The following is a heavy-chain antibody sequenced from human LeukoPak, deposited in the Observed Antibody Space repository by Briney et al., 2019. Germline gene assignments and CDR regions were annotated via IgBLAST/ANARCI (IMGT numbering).Heavy chain of an antibody. Sequence: ASVKVSCKASGYTFTGYYMHWVRQAPGQGLEWMGWINPNSGGTNYAQKFQGRVTMTRDTSISTAYMELSRLRSDDTAVYYSAREWSDVEMATIKAFDIWGQGTMVTVSS. CDR3: AREWSDVEMATIKAFDI. V-gene: IGHV1-2*02. J-gene: IGHJ3*02. CDR1: GYTFTGYY. D-gene: IGHD5-24*01. CDR2: INPNSGGT.